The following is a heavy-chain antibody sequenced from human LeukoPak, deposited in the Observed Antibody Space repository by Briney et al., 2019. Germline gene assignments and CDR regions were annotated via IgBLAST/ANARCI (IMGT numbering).Heavy chain of an antibody. J-gene: IGHJ4*02. CDR2: ISSSSSYI. Sequence: GSLILSCAASGFTFSSYSMNWVRQAPGKGLEWVSSISSSSSYIYYADSVKGRFTISRDNAKNSLYLQMNSLRAEDTAVYYCARDVDTAMVGWYFDYWGQGTLVTVSS. CDR3: ARDVDTAMVGWYFDY. D-gene: IGHD5-18*01. V-gene: IGHV3-21*01. CDR1: GFTFSSYS.